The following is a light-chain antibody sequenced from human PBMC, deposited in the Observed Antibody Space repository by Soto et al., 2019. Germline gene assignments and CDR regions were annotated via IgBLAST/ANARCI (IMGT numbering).Light chain of an antibody. Sequence: QSVLTQPASVSGARGQSITISCTGSISDIGTYNYVSWYQQHSGKAPRLIISDVSDRPSGVSNRFSGSKSGNSASLTISGLQPVYVAHYSSTSYTHTRTLYVFRPVTKLPVL. J-gene: IGLJ1*01. CDR2: DVS. CDR1: ISDIGTYNY. CDR3: TSYTHTRTLYV. V-gene: IGLV2-14*03.